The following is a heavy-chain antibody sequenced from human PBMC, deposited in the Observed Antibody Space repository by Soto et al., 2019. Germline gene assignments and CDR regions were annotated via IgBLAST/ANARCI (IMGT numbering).Heavy chain of an antibody. Sequence: GGSLRLSCAASGFTFSSYAMHWVRQAPGKGLEWVAVISYDGSNKYYADSVKGRFTISRDNSKNTLYLQMNSLRAEDTAVYYCARVGGDLAYCGGDCYPPFDYWGQGTLVTVSS. CDR3: ARVGGDLAYCGGDCYPPFDY. V-gene: IGHV3-30-3*01. CDR1: GFTFSSYA. J-gene: IGHJ4*02. D-gene: IGHD2-21*02. CDR2: ISYDGSNK.